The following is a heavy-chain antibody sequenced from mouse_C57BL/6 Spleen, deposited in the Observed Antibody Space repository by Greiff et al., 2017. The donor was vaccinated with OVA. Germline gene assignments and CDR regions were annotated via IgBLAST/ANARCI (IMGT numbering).Heavy chain of an antibody. Sequence: VQLQQSGPELVTPGASVKLSCKASGYAFTSSWLKWVKQRPGQGLEWIGRIFPGDGDTNYNGQFKGKATLTAAKSSSTAYMQHSSLTSEDSAVYVCEPRVTTNDAMDYWGQGTSVTVSS. J-gene: IGHJ4*01. CDR1: GYAFTSSW. V-gene: IGHV1-82*01. D-gene: IGHD2-5*01. CDR3: EPRVTTNDAMDY. CDR2: IFPGDGDT.